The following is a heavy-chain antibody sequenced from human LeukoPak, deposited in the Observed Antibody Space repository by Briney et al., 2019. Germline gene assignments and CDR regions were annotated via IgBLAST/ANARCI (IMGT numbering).Heavy chain of an antibody. J-gene: IGHJ6*02. CDR3: ARQYYCYSHMDV. CDR2: IYYSGST. V-gene: IGHV4-59*08. CDR1: GGSISSYY. Sequence: SETLSLTCTVSGGSISSYYRSWIRQPPGKGLEWIGYIYYSGSTNYNPSLKSRVTISVDTSKNQFSLKLSSVTAADTAVYYCARQYYCYSHMDVWGQGTTVTVSS.